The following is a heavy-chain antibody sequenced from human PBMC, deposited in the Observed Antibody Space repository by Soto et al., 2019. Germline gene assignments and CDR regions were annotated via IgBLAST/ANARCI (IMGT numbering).Heavy chain of an antibody. J-gene: IGHJ4*02. CDR2: VSHDGRNT. V-gene: IGHV3-30*18. Sequence: VQLVESGGGVVQPGRSLRLSCAASGFTFSDYAMHWVRQAPGKGLEWVAVVSHDGRNTHYADSVKGRFTISRDSSKNTVSLEMTSLRGEDTAAYYGAKGGRQWLVTSDFNYWGQGALVTVSS. CDR3: AKGGRQWLVTSDFNY. D-gene: IGHD6-19*01. CDR1: GFTFSDYA.